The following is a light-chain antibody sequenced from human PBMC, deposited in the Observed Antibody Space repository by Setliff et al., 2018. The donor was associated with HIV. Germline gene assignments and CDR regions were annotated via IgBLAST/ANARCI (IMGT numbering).Light chain of an antibody. V-gene: IGLV2-18*02. Sequence: QSALTQPPSVSGSPGQSVTISCTGTSSDIGTYNRVSWYQQPPGTAPKLMIYEVSNRPSGVPDRFSGSKSGNTASLIISGLQAEDEADYYCSSYTRSSTVVFGGWTKVTVL. CDR1: SSDIGTYNR. J-gene: IGLJ2*01. CDR3: SSYTRSSTVV. CDR2: EVS.